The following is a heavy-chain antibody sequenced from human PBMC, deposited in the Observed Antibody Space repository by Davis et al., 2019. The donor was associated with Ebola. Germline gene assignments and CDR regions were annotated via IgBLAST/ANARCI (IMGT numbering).Heavy chain of an antibody. Sequence: SGPTLVKPTETLTLTCTVSGFSLSNARMGVSWIRQPPGTALEWLAHIFSNDEKSYSTSLKSRLTISKDTSKSQVVLTMTNMDPVDTATYYCARNLPTYYYDSSGYYSTYYFDYWGQGTLVTVSS. J-gene: IGHJ4*02. CDR2: IFSNDEK. D-gene: IGHD3-22*01. CDR1: GFSLSNARMG. CDR3: ARNLPTYYYDSSGYYSTYYFDY. V-gene: IGHV2-26*01.